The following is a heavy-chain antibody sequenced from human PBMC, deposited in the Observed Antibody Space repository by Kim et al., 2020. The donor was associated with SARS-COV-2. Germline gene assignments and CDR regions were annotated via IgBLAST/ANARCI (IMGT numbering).Heavy chain of an antibody. CDR1: GFNFRNYG. D-gene: IGHD2-15*01. Sequence: GGSQRLSCAASGFNFRNYGMTWVRQAPGKGLEWVALIYRDPSDTYYADSVKGRFSISRDNSKNTVYLQMNSLRVEDTAVYYCAKDAHVDCTGGICMGWLDSWGQGTLVTVSS. J-gene: IGHJ5*01. CDR3: AKDAHVDCTGGICMGWLDS. CDR2: IYRDPSDT. V-gene: IGHV3-23*03.